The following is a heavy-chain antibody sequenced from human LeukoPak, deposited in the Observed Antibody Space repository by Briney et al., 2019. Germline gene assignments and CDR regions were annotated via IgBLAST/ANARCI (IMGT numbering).Heavy chain of an antibody. D-gene: IGHD3-10*01. J-gene: IGHJ4*02. CDR1: GGSIRSSSYH. V-gene: IGHV4-39*07. Sequence: SETLSLTCTVSGGSIRSSSYHWGCIRQPPGKGLEWIGSIHYNGSTCYNPSLESRVIMSVDTSKNQFSLKLTSVTAADTAMYYCARDRGVPRPYYFDQWGQGTLVTVSS. CDR2: IHYNGST. CDR3: ARDRGVPRPYYFDQ.